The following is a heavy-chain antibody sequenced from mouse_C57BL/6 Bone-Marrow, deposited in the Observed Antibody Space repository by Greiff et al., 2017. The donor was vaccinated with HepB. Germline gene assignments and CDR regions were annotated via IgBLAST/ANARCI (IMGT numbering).Heavy chain of an antibody. D-gene: IGHD4-1*01. CDR1: GFTFSDYG. CDR2: ISSGSSTI. Sequence: EVKVEESGGGLVKPGGSLKLSCAASGFTFSDYGMHWVRQAPEKGLEWVAYISSGSSTIYYADTVKGRFTISRDNAKNTLFLQMTSLRSEDTAMYYCASWDPYYFDYWGQGTTLTVSS. J-gene: IGHJ2*01. CDR3: ASWDPYYFDY. V-gene: IGHV5-17*01.